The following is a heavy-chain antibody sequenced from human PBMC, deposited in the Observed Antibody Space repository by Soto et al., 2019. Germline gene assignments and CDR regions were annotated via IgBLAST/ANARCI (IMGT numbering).Heavy chain of an antibody. CDR2: ISYDGSNK. CDR3: GSYYYDSSGYPPPGAIDY. J-gene: IGHJ4*02. Sequence: VQLVESGGGVVQPGRSLRLSCAASGFTFSSYAMHWVRQAPGKGLEWVAVISYDGSNKYYADSVKGRFTISRDNSKNTLYLQMNSLRAEDTAVYYCGSYYYDSSGYPPPGAIDYWGQGTLVTVSS. V-gene: IGHV3-30-3*01. D-gene: IGHD3-22*01. CDR1: GFTFSSYA.